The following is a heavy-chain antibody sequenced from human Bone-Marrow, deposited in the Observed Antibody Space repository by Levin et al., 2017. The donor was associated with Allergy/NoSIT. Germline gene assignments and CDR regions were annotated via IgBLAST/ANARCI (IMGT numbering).Heavy chain of an antibody. V-gene: IGHV4-30-4*01. CDR3: ARGLYSTDSYNWFDP. CDR2: IYYSGST. J-gene: IGHJ5*02. Sequence: SQTLSLTCTVSGGSISSGDYYWSWIRQPPGKGLEWIGYIYYSGSTYYNPSLKSRVTISVDTSKNQFSLKLSSVTAADTAVYYCARGLYSTDSYNWFDPWGQGTLVTVSS. CDR1: GGSISSGDYY. D-gene: IGHD4-11*01.